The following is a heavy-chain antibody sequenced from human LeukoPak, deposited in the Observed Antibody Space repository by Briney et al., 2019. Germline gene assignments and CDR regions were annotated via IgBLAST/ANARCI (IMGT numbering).Heavy chain of an antibody. CDR3: ASGPFYYDILTGYYNYFDY. CDR2: INHSGST. V-gene: IGHV4-34*01. Sequence: PSETLSLTCAVYGGSFSGYYWSWIRQPPGKGLEWIGEINHSGSTNYNPSLKSRVTISVDTSKNQFSLKLSSVTVADTAVYYCASGPFYYDILTGYYNYFDYWGQGTLVTVSS. J-gene: IGHJ4*02. D-gene: IGHD3-9*01. CDR1: GGSFSGYY.